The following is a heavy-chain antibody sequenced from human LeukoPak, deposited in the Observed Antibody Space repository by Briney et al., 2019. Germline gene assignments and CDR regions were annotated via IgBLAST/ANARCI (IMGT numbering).Heavy chain of an antibody. CDR1: RFTFSSYA. CDR3: AKGDILTGFYFDY. D-gene: IGHD3-9*01. V-gene: IGHV3-23*01. J-gene: IGHJ4*02. Sequence: PGGALRLSCAASRFTFSSYAMSWVRQAPGKGLEWVSAIGASGGSTYYADSVKGRFTISRDNSKNTLYLQMNSLRAEDTAVYYCAKGDILTGFYFDYWGQGTLVTVSS. CDR2: IGASGGST.